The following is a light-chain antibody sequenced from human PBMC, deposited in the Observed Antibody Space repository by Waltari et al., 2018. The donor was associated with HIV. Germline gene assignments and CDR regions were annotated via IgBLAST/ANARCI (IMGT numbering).Light chain of an antibody. CDR3: CSYAGGTDWV. J-gene: IGLJ3*02. Sequence: QSALTQPASVSGSPGQSITISCTGTSNDVGSYKFVSWYQQHPGKAPKPIMYEVTNRPSGVSNRFSGSKSGNTASLTISGLQLEDEAEYHCCSYAGGTDWVFGGGTKLTVL. CDR2: EVT. CDR1: SNDVGSYKF. V-gene: IGLV2-23*02.